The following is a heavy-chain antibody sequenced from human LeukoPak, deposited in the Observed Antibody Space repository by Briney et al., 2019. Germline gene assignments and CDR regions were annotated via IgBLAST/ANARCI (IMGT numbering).Heavy chain of an antibody. J-gene: IGHJ4*02. CDR2: ISGSGDNT. CDR3: AKWKYSNSGIDDY. CDR1: GFTFSSYA. Sequence: GGSLRLSCAASGFTFSSYAMSWVRQVPGKGLGWVSVISGSGDNTYYADSVKGRFTISRDNSKNMLYLQMNSLRAEDTAVYYCAKWKYSNSGIDDYWGQGTLVTVSS. V-gene: IGHV3-23*01. D-gene: IGHD6-6*01.